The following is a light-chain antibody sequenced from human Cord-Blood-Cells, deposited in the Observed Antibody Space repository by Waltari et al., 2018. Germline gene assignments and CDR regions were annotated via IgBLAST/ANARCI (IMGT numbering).Light chain of an antibody. CDR3: QQRSNWRLT. V-gene: IGKV3-11*01. CDR2: DAS. Sequence: EIVLTQSPATLSLSPGERATLSCRASQSVSSYLAWYQQKPGQAPRLLIYDASNRATGIPARFIGSGSGTYFTLTISSLEPEDFAVYYSQQRSNWRLTFGGGTKVEIK. J-gene: IGKJ4*01. CDR1: QSVSSY.